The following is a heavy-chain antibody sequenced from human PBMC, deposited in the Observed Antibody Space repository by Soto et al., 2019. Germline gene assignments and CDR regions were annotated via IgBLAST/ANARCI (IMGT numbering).Heavy chain of an antibody. CDR2: IYYGGST. CDR3: AKNWNWGSLVH. D-gene: IGHD7-27*01. CDR1: GDSISTDY. Sequence: SETLSLTCPVSGDSISTDYWSWIRQSPGKGLEWIGFIYYGGSTNYNPSLKSRVTISVDTPKNQFSLKPSSVTAADTAVYYCAKNWNWGSLVHWGQGTLVTVSS. V-gene: IGHV4-59*08. J-gene: IGHJ4*02.